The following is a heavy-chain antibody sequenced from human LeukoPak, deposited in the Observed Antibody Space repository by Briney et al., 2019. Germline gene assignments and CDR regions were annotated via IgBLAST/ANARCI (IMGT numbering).Heavy chain of an antibody. J-gene: IGHJ5*02. V-gene: IGHV4-59*11. D-gene: IGHD6-13*01. CDR3: AREVGCSSSRCFSDNWFGP. CDR2: IYNSGST. Sequence: PAETLSLTCSVSGGSITGRYWSWIRQSPPMEMKTIAYIYNSGSTKYNPSLKSRVTISVDMSKNQFSLKMTSVSAADTAVYYCAREVGCSSSRCFSDNWFGPWGQGTLVTVSS. CDR1: GGSITGRY.